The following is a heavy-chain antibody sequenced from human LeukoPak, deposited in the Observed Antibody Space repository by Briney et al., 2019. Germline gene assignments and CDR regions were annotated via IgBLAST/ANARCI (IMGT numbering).Heavy chain of an antibody. CDR3: VRGSASSTYSPFNY. J-gene: IGHJ4*02. D-gene: IGHD6-13*01. CDR1: GYIFTGYS. Sequence: ASVKVSCKASGYIFTGYSLHWVRQAPGQGLEWMGWINPNSGGTNYAQIFQGRANITRDMSISTAYMELSSLRFDDTAVYYCVRGSASSTYSPFNYWGQGTLVSVSS. CDR2: INPNSGGT. V-gene: IGHV1-2*02.